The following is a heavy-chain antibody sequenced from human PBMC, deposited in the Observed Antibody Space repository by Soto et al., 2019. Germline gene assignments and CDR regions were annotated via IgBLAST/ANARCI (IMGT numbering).Heavy chain of an antibody. D-gene: IGHD3-16*01. CDR3: ARSGGLHNQHTPNTYNGTDV. V-gene: IGHV5-51*01. Sequence: PGESLKISCKGSGYSFTSYWIGWVRQMPGKGLEWMGIIYPGDSDTRYSPSFQGQVTISADKSISTAYLQWSSLKASDTAMYYCARSGGLHNQHTPNTYNGTDVWRQGTTVTV. CDR2: IYPGDSDT. CDR1: GYSFTSYW. J-gene: IGHJ6*02.